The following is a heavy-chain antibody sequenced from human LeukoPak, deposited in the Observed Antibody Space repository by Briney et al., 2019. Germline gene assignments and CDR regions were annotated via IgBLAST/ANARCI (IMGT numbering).Heavy chain of an antibody. CDR3: ARDPYYYDSSGYYQNYYYYMDV. D-gene: IGHD3-22*01. CDR1: GYTFTGYY. CDR2: INPNSGGT. J-gene: IGHJ6*03. Sequence: GASVKVSCKAPGYTFTGYYMHWVRQAPGQGLEWMGRINPNSGGTNYAQKFQGRVTMTRDTSISTAYVELSRLRSDDTAVYYCARDPYYYDSSGYYQNYYYYMDVWGKGTTVTVSS. V-gene: IGHV1-2*06.